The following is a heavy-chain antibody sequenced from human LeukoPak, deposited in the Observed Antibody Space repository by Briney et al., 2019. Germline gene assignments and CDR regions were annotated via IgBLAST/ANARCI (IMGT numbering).Heavy chain of an antibody. CDR1: GGSIINYL. CDR3: ARDRRWEQLHAFDI. J-gene: IGHJ3*02. Sequence: SETLLLTCTGSGGSIINYLRSWLRQPPGKGLEWIAYVHYSEKPNHNLFLKNRLTISLDPSKNQFSLMLSSVTAANTAVYYCARDRRWEQLHAFDIWGQGTMVTVSS. V-gene: IGHV4-59*01. D-gene: IGHD1-26*01. CDR2: VHYSEKP.